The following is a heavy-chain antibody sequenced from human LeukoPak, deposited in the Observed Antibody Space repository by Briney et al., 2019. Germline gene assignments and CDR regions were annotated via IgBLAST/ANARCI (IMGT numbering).Heavy chain of an antibody. CDR2: IYYSGST. CDR3: ARDLHSSGWDFDY. D-gene: IGHD6-19*01. J-gene: IGHJ4*02. V-gene: IGHV4-39*07. CDR1: GGSISSSSYY. Sequence: SETLSLTCTVSGGSISSSSYYWGWIRQPPGKGLEWIGSIYYSGSTYYNPSLKSRVTISVDTSKNQFSLKLSSVTAADTAVYYCARDLHSSGWDFDYWGQGTLVTVSS.